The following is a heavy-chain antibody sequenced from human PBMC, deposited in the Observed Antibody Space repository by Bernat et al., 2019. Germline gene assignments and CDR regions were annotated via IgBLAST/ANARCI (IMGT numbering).Heavy chain of an antibody. CDR3: TRHEATRDY. Sequence: EVQLVESGGGLVQPGGSLKLSGAASGFTFSGSAMHWVRQASGKGLEWVGRFRSKANSYATEYAASVKGRFTISRDDSKNTAYLQMNSLKTEDTAVYYCTRHEATRDYWGQGTLVTVSS. CDR1: GFTFSGSA. V-gene: IGHV3-73*02. J-gene: IGHJ4*02. CDR2: FRSKANSYAT.